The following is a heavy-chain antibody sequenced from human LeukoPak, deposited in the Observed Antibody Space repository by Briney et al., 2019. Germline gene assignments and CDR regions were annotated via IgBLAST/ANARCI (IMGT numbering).Heavy chain of an antibody. V-gene: IGHV3-30-3*01. CDR3: ARAGEYYYDSSGYYYLGY. Sequence: PGRSLRLSCAASGFTFSSYAMHWVRQAPGKGLEWVAVISYDGSNKYYADSVKGRFTISRDNSKNTPYLQMNSLRAEDTAVYYCARAGEYYYDSSGYYYLGYWGQGTLVTVSS. D-gene: IGHD3-22*01. CDR1: GFTFSSYA. J-gene: IGHJ4*02. CDR2: ISYDGSNK.